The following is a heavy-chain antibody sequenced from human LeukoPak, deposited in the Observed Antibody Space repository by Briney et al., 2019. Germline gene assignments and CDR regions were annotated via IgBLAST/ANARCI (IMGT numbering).Heavy chain of an antibody. CDR1: GFTFSSYS. V-gene: IGHV3-21*01. D-gene: IGHD3-9*01. J-gene: IGHJ6*02. Sequence: AGGSLRLSCAASGFTFSSYSMNWVRQAPGKGLEWVSAISGSGGSTYYADSVKGRFTISRDNAKNSLYLQMNSLRAEDTAVYYCARDLRTLTDYYYYGMDVWGQGTTVTVSS. CDR2: ISGSGGST. CDR3: ARDLRTLTDYYYYGMDV.